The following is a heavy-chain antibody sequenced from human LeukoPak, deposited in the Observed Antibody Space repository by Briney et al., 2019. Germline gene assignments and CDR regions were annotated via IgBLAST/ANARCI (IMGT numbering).Heavy chain of an antibody. Sequence: ASVKVSCKASGYTFTDYYIHWARQAPGQGLEWMGWINPNNGGTYYAQNFQGRVAMTRDTSISTAYMELSRLRSDDTAVYYCARDRTMVRGVGYYYGMDVWGQGTTVTVSS. CDR3: ARDRTMVRGVGYYYGMDV. D-gene: IGHD3-10*01. V-gene: IGHV1-2*02. CDR1: GYTFTDYY. J-gene: IGHJ6*02. CDR2: INPNNGGT.